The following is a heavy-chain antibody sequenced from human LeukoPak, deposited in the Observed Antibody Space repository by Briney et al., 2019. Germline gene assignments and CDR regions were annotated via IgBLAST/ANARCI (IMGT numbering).Heavy chain of an antibody. J-gene: IGHJ5*02. CDR3: ARAYSSSWPNWFDP. V-gene: IGHV1-2*02. CDR2: INPNSGYT. D-gene: IGHD6-13*01. Sequence: AASVKVSCKASGYTFTDYYMHWVRQAPGQGLEWMGWINPNSGYTNYAQKLQGRVTMTRDASISTAYMELSRLTSDDTAVYYCARAYSSSWPNWFDPWGQGTLVIVSS. CDR1: GYTFTDYY.